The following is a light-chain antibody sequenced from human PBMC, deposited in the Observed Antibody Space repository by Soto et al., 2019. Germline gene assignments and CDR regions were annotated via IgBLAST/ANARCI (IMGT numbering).Light chain of an antibody. CDR1: QSLLHSNGYNY. Sequence: DIVMTQSPLSLPVTPGEPASISCRSSQSLLHSNGYNYLDWYLQKPGQSPQLLIYLGSNRASGVPDRFRGSGAGTDFALKISRVEGQDVVVYYCMQALHTPPWTVGQGTKVEIK. CDR2: LGS. CDR3: MQALHTPPWT. J-gene: IGKJ1*01. V-gene: IGKV2-28*01.